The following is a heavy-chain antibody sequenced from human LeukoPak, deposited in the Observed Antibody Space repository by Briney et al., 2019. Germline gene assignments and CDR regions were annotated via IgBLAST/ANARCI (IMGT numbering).Heavy chain of an antibody. J-gene: IGHJ4*02. CDR1: GGTFSSYA. V-gene: IGHV1-69*04. CDR3: ARDRIQWLGPLVY. CDR2: IIRILDIT. D-gene: IGHD6-19*01. Sequence: GSSVKVSCKASGGTFSSYAISWVRQAPGQGLEWMGRIIRILDITNYAQKFQGRITITADKSTSTAYMELSSLRSEDTAVYYCARDRIQWLGPLVYWGQGTLVTVSS.